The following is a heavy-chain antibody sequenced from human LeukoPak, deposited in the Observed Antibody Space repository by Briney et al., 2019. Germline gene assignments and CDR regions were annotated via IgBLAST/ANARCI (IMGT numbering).Heavy chain of an antibody. J-gene: IGHJ5*01. CDR1: GFTFSNYA. V-gene: IGHV3-23*01. D-gene: IGHD3-10*01. CDR2: ISGSGDNT. CDR3: AKDGRYYFGSGSYPFDS. Sequence: PGGSLRLSCAASGFTFSNYAMSWVRQAPGKGLEWVSAISGSGDNTYYADSVRGRFTISRDNSKDTLYLQMNNLRAVDTAMYYCAKDGRYYFGSGSYPFDSWGQGTRATVSS.